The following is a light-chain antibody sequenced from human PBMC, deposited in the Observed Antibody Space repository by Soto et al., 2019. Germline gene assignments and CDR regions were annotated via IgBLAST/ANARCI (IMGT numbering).Light chain of an antibody. CDR3: ASWDDSLHGVV. CDR1: SSNVGSNT. CDR2: SDH. V-gene: IGLV1-44*01. Sequence: QSVLTQPPSASGTPGQRVTISCSGSSSNVGSNTVSWYQQIPGTAPKLLIYSDHQRPSGVPDRFSGSRSGTSASLAISGLHSEDEADYYCASWDDSLHGVVFGGGTKVTVL. J-gene: IGLJ3*02.